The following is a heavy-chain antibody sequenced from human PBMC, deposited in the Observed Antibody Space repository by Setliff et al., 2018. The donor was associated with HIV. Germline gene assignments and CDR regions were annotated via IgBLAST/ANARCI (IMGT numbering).Heavy chain of an antibody. V-gene: IGHV4-59*12. CDR2: IYYSGST. D-gene: IGHD4-4*01. CDR1: GDSISSYY. Sequence: LSLTCSVSGDSISSYYWSWIRQPPGKGPEWIGYIYYSGSTSYNPSLKSRVTMSVGTSKNQFSLKLSSVTAADTAVYYCASMYSNYGRYYYYYMDVWGKGATVTVSS. J-gene: IGHJ6*03. CDR3: ASMYSNYGRYYYYYMDV.